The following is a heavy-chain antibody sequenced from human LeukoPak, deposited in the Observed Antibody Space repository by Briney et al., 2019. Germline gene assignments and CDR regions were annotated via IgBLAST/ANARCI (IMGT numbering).Heavy chain of an antibody. Sequence: GASVKVSCKASGYTFTIYDINWVRQAPGQGLEWVGWMNPNNGGTVYAQKFQGRVTMTRDTSTGTSYMELNSLRSEDTAVYYCARGAIFGVTPRGYGMDVWGKGTTVTVSS. J-gene: IGHJ6*04. CDR2: MNPNNGGT. CDR1: GYTFTIYD. CDR3: ARGAIFGVTPRGYGMDV. V-gene: IGHV1-8*01. D-gene: IGHD3-3*01.